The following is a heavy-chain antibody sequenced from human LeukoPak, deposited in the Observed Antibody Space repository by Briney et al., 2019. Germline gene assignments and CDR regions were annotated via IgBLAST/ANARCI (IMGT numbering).Heavy chain of an antibody. Sequence: SVKVSCKASGGTFSSYAMSWVRQAPGQGLEWMGGIIPIFGTANYAQKFQGRVTITTDESTSTAYMELSSLRSEDTAVYYCARITYDSSGYYYNFQHWGQGTLVTVSS. CDR2: IIPIFGTA. V-gene: IGHV1-69*05. CDR3: ARITYDSSGYYYNFQH. CDR1: GGTFSSYA. D-gene: IGHD3-22*01. J-gene: IGHJ1*01.